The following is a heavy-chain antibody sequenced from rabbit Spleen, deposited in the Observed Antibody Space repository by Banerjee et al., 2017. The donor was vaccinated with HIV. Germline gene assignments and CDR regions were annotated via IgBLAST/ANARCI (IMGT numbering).Heavy chain of an antibody. CDR3: ARDTSTSFSSYGMDL. Sequence: QEQLVESGGGLVQPGASLTLICTASGVSFSFSSYMCWVRQAPGKGLEWIACIDTGSSGFTYFATWAKGRFTISKTSSTTVTLQVTRLTAADTATYFCARDTSTSFSSYGMDLWGQGTLVTVS. J-gene: IGHJ6*01. V-gene: IGHV1S45*01. D-gene: IGHD1-1*01. CDR1: GVSFSFSSY. CDR2: IDTGSSGFT.